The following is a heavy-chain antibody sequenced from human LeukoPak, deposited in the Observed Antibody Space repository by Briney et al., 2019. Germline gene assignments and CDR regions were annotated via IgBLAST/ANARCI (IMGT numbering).Heavy chain of an antibody. D-gene: IGHD2/OR15-2a*01. CDR1: GFTFSNAW. V-gene: IGHV3-15*01. CDR3: TTSGGTTTRFVDY. J-gene: IGHJ4*02. Sequence: GGSLRLSCAASGFTFSNAWMSWVRQAPGKGLEWVGRIISKVDGGTADYAAPVKGRFTISRDDSKNTVYLQMNSLKTEDTAVYYCTTSGGTTTRFVDYWGQGNLVSVSS. CDR2: IISKVDGGTA.